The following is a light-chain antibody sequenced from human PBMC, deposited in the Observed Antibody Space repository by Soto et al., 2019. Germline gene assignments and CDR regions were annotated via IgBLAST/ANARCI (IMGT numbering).Light chain of an antibody. Sequence: EIVMTQSPATLSVSPGERATLSCRASQSVSSNLAWYQQKPGQAPRLLIYGASTRATGIPARFSGSGSGTECTLTISSLQSEDFAFYYCQQYNNWKITFGQGTRLEIK. CDR1: QSVSSN. V-gene: IGKV3-15*01. J-gene: IGKJ5*01. CDR3: QQYNNWKIT. CDR2: GAS.